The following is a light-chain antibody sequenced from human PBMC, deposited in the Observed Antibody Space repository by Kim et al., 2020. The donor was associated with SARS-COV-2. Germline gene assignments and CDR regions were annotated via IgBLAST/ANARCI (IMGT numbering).Light chain of an antibody. J-gene: IGLJ1*01. CDR1: RLDVGGYNY. CDR2: DDH. V-gene: IGLV2-14*03. Sequence: GQSITISCTGTRLDVGGYNYVSWYQQHPGKAPKLMIYDDHNRPTGVSDRFSGTKSGNTASLTSSGLQAEDEADYYCSSWASTTSYVFGTGTTVTVL. CDR3: SSWASTTSYV.